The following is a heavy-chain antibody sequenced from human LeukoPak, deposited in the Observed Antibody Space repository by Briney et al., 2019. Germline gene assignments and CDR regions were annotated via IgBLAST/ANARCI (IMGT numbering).Heavy chain of an antibody. CDR3: TNESPFLDY. Sequence: GGSLRLSCAASGFTFSSFAMSWVRQAPGKGLEWVSVISGSGGSTYYADSVKGRFTISRDNSKNTVYLQMNSLRAEDMAVYYCTNESPFLDYWGQGTLVTVSS. V-gene: IGHV3-23*01. CDR2: ISGSGGST. J-gene: IGHJ4*02. CDR1: GFTFSSFA.